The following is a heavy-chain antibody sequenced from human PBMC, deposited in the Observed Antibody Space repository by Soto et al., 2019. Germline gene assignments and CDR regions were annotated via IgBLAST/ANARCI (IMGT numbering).Heavy chain of an antibody. V-gene: IGHV4-59*01. CDR1: GGSLSSYY. CDR3: ASLILSTENYYYYGMDV. Sequence: ASETLSLTWTVSGGSLSSYYWSWILQPPGKGLEWIGYIYYSGSTSYNPSLKSRVTISVDTSKNQFSLKLSSVTAADTAVYYCASLILSTENYYYYGMDVWGQGTTVTVSS. CDR2: IYYSGST. J-gene: IGHJ6*02. D-gene: IGHD3-10*01.